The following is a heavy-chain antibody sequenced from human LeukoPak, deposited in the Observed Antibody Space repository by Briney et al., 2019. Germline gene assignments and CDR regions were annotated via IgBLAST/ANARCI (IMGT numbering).Heavy chain of an antibody. CDR2: INHSGST. CDR3: ARRVVRGVIITNDFDY. D-gene: IGHD3-10*01. V-gene: IGHV4-34*01. CDR1: GGSISSYY. J-gene: IGHJ4*02. Sequence: SETLSLTCTVSGGSISSYYWSWIRQPPGKGLEWIGEINHSGSTNYNPSLKSRVTISVDTSKNQFSLKLSSVTAADTAVYYCARRVVRGVIITNDFDYWGQGTLVTVSS.